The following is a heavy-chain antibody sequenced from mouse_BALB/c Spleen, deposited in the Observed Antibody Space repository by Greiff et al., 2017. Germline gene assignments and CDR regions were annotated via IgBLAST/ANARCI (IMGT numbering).Heavy chain of an antibody. CDR1: GYSFTGYY. CDR3: KRWGAMDY. J-gene: IGHJ4*01. Sequence: QVQLQQSGPDLVKPGASVKISCKASGYSFTGYYMHWVKQKPEQGLEWIGYISPGNGDIKYNEKFKGKATLTADKSSSTAYMQLNSLTSEDSAVYFCKRWGAMDYWGQGTSVTVSS. V-gene: IGHV1S53*02. CDR2: ISPGNGDI.